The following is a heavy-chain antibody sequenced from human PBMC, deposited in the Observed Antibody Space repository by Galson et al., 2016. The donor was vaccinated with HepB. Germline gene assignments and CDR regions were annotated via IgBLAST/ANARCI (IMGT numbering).Heavy chain of an antibody. CDR3: TRGFDYFDY. CDR2: INPNTGDT. D-gene: IGHD3-3*01. Sequence: SGYSFSGYYIHWVRQAPGQGLEWVGRINPNTGDTNYAQQFQGRVTLTRDRSISTAFMELSRLRSDDTAVYYCTRGFDYFDYWGQGTLVTVSS. J-gene: IGHJ4*02. V-gene: IGHV1-2*06. CDR1: GYSFSGYY.